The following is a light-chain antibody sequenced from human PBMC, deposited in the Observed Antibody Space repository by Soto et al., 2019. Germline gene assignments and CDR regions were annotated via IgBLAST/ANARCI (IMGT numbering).Light chain of an antibody. CDR2: GAS. CDR1: QSVNLN. J-gene: IGKJ5*01. Sequence: EIMMTQSPGTLSVSPGEGATLSCTASQSVNLNLAWYQQKPGQPPRLLLYGASTGATGLPARFSGSGSGTEFTLTINSLQAEDCAVYYCQQYYNWPRTFGQGTRLEIK. V-gene: IGKV3-15*01. CDR3: QQYYNWPRT.